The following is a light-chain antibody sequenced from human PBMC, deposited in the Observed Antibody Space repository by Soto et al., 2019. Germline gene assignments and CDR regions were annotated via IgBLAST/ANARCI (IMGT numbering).Light chain of an antibody. CDR1: QSVGSN. CDR2: EAS. J-gene: IGKJ4*01. CDR3: QQRTNWPT. Sequence: EIVLTQSPATLSLSPGERATLSCRASQSVGSNLAWYQQKPGQAPRLLIYEASNRVTGIPARFSGSGSGTDFNLTISSLEPDDFAVYYCQQRTNWPTFGGGTKVEMK. V-gene: IGKV3-11*01.